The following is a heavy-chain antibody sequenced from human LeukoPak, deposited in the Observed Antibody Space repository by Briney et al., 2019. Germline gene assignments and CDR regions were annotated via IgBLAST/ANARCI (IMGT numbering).Heavy chain of an antibody. V-gene: IGHV1-2*02. CDR3: ARDQGSWSSAPDY. J-gene: IGHJ4*02. D-gene: IGHD6-13*01. Sequence: ASVTVSFTASGYTFTVYYMHWVRQAPGQGLEWMGWINPNSGGTNYAQKVQGRVTMTRDTSISTAYMELSRLRSDDTAVYYCARDQGSWSSAPDYWGQGTLVTVSS. CDR1: GYTFTVYY. CDR2: INPNSGGT.